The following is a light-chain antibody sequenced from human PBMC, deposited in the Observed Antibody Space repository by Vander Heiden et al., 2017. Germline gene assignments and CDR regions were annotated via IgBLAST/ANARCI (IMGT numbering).Light chain of an antibody. J-gene: IGKJ2*01. Sequence: DIQMTQSPPSLSASVGDRVTITCRASERIDHYLNWYRQKPGKGPELLIYAASNLQSWVPSRFSGSGSGTDFTLTIASLRPEDFATYYCQQSYGAPYNFGQGTKLE. CDR1: ERIDHY. CDR2: AAS. CDR3: QQSYGAPYN. V-gene: IGKV1-39*01.